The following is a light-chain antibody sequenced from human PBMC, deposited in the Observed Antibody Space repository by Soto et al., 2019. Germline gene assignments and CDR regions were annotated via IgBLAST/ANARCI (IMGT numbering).Light chain of an antibody. CDR2: EAS. CDR3: QQYNGYWT. Sequence: DIPMTHSPSTLSASVGDRVTITCRASQSISGSLAWYQQKPGKAPKLLIYEASNIKSGVPSRFSGSGSGTEYTLSISSLQPDDSASYYCQQYNGYWTFGQGTRVEIK. J-gene: IGKJ1*01. V-gene: IGKV1-5*03. CDR1: QSISGS.